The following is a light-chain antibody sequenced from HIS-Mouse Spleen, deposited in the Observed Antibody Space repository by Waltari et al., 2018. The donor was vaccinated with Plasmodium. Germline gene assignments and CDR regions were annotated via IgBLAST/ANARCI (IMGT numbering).Light chain of an antibody. V-gene: IGKV3-15*01. CDR3: QQYNNWSFT. CDR2: GAS. J-gene: IGKJ3*01. CDR1: QSVSSN. Sequence: EIVMTQSPATLSVSPGERATLSCRASQSVSSNLAWYQQKPGQAPRLLIYGASTRATGIPAMFSGSGSWTEFTLTISSLQSEDFAVYYCQQYNNWSFTFGPGTKVDIK.